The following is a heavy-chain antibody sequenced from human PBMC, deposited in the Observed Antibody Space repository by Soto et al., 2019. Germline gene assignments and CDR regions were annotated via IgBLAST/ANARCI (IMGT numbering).Heavy chain of an antibody. J-gene: IGHJ6*02. V-gene: IGHV3-23*01. CDR1: GFTFSSYA. Sequence: LRLSCAASGFTFSSYAMSWVRQAPGKGLEWVSAISGSGGSTYYADSVKGRFTISRDNSKNTLYLQMNSLRAEDTAVYYCAKDGTPTYYDFWSGYSEYGMDVWGQGTTVTVSS. D-gene: IGHD3-3*01. CDR2: ISGSGGST. CDR3: AKDGTPTYYDFWSGYSEYGMDV.